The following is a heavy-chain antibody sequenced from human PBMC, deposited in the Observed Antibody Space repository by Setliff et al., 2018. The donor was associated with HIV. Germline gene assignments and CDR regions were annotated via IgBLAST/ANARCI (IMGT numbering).Heavy chain of an antibody. D-gene: IGHD6-25*01. CDR3: ASAAYFDY. Sequence: PGGSLRLSCAASGFTFSSYSMNWVRQAPGKGLEWVAVMSYDGSNKYYVDPVKGRFTISRDNAKNSLYLQMNSLRVEDTAVYYCASAAYFDYWGQGTLVTVSS. CDR2: MSYDGSNK. CDR1: GFTFSSYS. J-gene: IGHJ4*02. V-gene: IGHV3-30*03.